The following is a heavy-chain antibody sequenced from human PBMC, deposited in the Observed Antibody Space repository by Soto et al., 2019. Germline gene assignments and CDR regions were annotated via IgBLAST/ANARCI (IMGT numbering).Heavy chain of an antibody. D-gene: IGHD6-19*01. V-gene: IGHV3-48*02. CDR1: GFTFSSYS. CDR3: ARDLGYSSGSPGAFDI. CDR2: ISSSSSTI. Sequence: GGSLRLSCAASGFTFSSYSMNWVRQAPGKGLEWVSYISSSSSTIYYADSVKGRFTISRDNAKNSLYLQMNSLRDEDTAVYYCARDLGYSSGSPGAFDIWGQGTMVTVSS. J-gene: IGHJ3*02.